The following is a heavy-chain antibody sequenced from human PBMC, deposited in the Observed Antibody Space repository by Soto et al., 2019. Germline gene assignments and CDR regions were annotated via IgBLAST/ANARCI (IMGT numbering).Heavy chain of an antibody. CDR2: IHYSETI. CDR1: GASVNSGDYY. V-gene: IGHV4-30-4*01. Sequence: QVQLQESGPGLVKASQTLSLTCTVSGASVNSGDYYWSWVRQPPGRGLEWIGYIHYSETIYYNPSLKSRVHIVMYTFKNPYSLEVSSGTAADTAVYYCARAHRYYDYPDSWGQGTTVTVSS. D-gene: IGHD3-22*01. CDR3: ARAHRYYDYPDS. J-gene: IGHJ3*02.